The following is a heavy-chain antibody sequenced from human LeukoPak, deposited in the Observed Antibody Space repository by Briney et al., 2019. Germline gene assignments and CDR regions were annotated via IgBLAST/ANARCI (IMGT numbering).Heavy chain of an antibody. CDR1: GHNFTNYW. CDR3: ARRAAKAYDYYYYYMDL. J-gene: IGHJ6*03. Sequence: PGGSLRLSCKGSGHNFTNYWIGWVRQMPGKGLEWMGIIYLFDSDTKYSPSFQGQVTISADKSINTAYLQWNSLEASDTAMYYCARRAAKAYDYYYYYMDLRGKGTTVTVSS. D-gene: IGHD2-2*01. V-gene: IGHV5-51*01. CDR2: IYLFDSDT.